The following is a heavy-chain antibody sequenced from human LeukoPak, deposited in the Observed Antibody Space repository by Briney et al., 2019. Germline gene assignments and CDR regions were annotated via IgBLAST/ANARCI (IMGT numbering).Heavy chain of an antibody. D-gene: IGHD1-26*01. CDR3: ATSLYSGTKLDY. V-gene: IGHV3-74*01. J-gene: IGHJ4*02. CDR2: INSDATST. Sequence: PGGSLRLSCAASGFTYSNYWMHWVRQTPGKGLVWVSRINSDATSTGYADSVKGRFTISRDRAKNTLYLQMNGLRADDTAVYYCATSLYSGTKLDYWGQGTLVTVSS. CDR1: GFTYSNYW.